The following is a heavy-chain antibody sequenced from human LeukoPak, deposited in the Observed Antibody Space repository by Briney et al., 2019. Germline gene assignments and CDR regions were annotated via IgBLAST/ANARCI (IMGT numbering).Heavy chain of an antibody. CDR2: IIPIFGTA. J-gene: IGHJ4*02. V-gene: IGHV1-69*05. CDR3: ARDHGYGGYAEITYYFDY. Sequence: GASVKISCKASGGTFSSYAISWVRQDPGQGLEWMGRIIPIFGTANYAQKFQGRVTITTDESTSTAYMELISLRSEDTAVYYCARDHGYGGYAEITYYFDYWGQGTLVTVSS. D-gene: IGHD5-12*01. CDR1: GGTFSSYA.